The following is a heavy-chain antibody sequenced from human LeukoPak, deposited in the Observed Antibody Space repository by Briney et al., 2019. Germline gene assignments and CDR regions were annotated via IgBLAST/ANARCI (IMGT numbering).Heavy chain of an antibody. CDR1: GGSISSYY. CDR3: ARDRVVVAATTYYYYGMDV. CDR2: IYYSGST. J-gene: IGHJ6*02. D-gene: IGHD2-15*01. V-gene: IGHV4-59*01. Sequence: SETLSLTCTVSGGSISSYYWSWIRQPPGKGPEWIGYIYYSGSTNYNPSLKSRVTISVDTSKNQFSLKLSSVTAADMAVYYCARDRVVVAATTYYYYGMDVWGQGTTVTVSS.